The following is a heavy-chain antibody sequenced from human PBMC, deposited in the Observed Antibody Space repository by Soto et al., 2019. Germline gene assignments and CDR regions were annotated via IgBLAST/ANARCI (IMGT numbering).Heavy chain of an antibody. CDR3: ARGMAVAGHYFDS. D-gene: IGHD6-19*01. J-gene: IGHJ4*02. CDR2: INHSGST. Sequence: SETLSLTCAVYGGSFSGYHWSWIRQPPGKGLEWIGGINHSGSTNYNPSLKSRFTISVDTSKNQFSLKLSSVTAADTAVYYCARGMAVAGHYFDSWSQGTLVTVSS. V-gene: IGHV4-34*01. CDR1: GGSFSGYH.